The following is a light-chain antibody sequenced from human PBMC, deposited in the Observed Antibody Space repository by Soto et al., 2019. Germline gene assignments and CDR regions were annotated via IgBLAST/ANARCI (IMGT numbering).Light chain of an antibody. V-gene: IGKV1-39*01. CDR1: QSISSY. CDR3: QQSYSTPIT. Sequence: DIQMTQSPSSLSASVRDRDTTNCQASQSISSYLNWYQQKPGKAPKLLIYAASSLQSGVPSRFSGSGSGTDFTLTISSLQPEDFATYYCQQSYSTPITFGQGTRLEN. J-gene: IGKJ5*01. CDR2: AAS.